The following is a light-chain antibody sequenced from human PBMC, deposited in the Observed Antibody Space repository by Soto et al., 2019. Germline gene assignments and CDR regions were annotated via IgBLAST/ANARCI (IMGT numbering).Light chain of an antibody. CDR2: AAS. Sequence: DIQMTQSPSYLSASVGDRVTITCRASQSISSYLNWYQQKPGKAPKLLIYAASSLQSGVPSRFSGSGSGTDFTLTISSLQPEDFATYYCQQSYSILWTFGQGTKVDIK. CDR1: QSISSY. CDR3: QQSYSILWT. J-gene: IGKJ1*01. V-gene: IGKV1-39*01.